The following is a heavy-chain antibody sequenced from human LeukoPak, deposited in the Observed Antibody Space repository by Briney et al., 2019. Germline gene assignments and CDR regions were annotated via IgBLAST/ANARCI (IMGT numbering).Heavy chain of an antibody. CDR1: GFSFSSYA. V-gene: IGHV3-23*01. J-gene: IGHJ5*02. Sequence: GGSLRLSCAASGFSFSSYAMSWVRQAPGKGLEWVSAISGSGGSTYYADSVKGRFTISRDNSKNTLYLQMNSLRAEDTAVYYCAKDPVVPAAISWFDPWGQGTLVTVSS. CDR2: ISGSGGST. D-gene: IGHD2-2*02. CDR3: AKDPVVPAAISWFDP.